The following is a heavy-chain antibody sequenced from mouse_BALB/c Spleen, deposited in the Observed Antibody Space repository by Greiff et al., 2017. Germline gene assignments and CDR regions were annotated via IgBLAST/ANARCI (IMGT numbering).Heavy chain of an antibody. V-gene: IGHV1-63*02. CDR2: IYPGGGYT. CDR1: GYTFTNYW. D-gene: IGHD2-4*01. J-gene: IGHJ3*01. CDR3: ARGGDYAWFAY. Sequence: VQLQQSGAELVRPGTSVKISCKASGYTFTNYWLGWVKQRPGHGLEWIGDIYPGGGYTNYNEKFKGKATLTADTSSSTAYMQLSSLTSEDSAVYFCARGGDYAWFAYWGQGTLVTVSA.